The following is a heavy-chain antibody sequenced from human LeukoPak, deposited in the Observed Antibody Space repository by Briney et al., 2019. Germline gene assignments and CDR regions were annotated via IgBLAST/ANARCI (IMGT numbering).Heavy chain of an antibody. D-gene: IGHD4-17*01. CDR2: IKSDGSST. CDR1: GFTFSSYW. J-gene: IGHJ4*02. Sequence: GGSLRLSCAASGFTFSSYWMHWVRQAPGKGLVWVSRIKSDGSSTSYADSVKGRFTISRDNSKNTLYLQMNSLRAEDTALYYCARAQTYGDYRLLLDYWGQGTLVTVSS. CDR3: ARAQTYGDYRLLLDY. V-gene: IGHV3-74*01.